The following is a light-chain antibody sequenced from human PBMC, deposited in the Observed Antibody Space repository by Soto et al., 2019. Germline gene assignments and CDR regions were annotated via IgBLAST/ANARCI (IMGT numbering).Light chain of an antibody. V-gene: IGKV1-5*01. CDR1: QSISSW. CDR3: QQYNNSPWT. Sequence: DIQMTQSPSTLSASVGDRVTITCRASQSISSWLAWYQQKPGEAPKLLLYHASTLESGVPSRFSGSGSGTEFTLTVSRLQPEDFESYYCQQYNNSPWTFGQGTKVEIK. J-gene: IGKJ1*01. CDR2: HAS.